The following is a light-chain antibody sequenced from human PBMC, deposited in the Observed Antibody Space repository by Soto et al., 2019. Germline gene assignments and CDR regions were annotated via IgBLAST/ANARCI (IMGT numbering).Light chain of an antibody. Sequence: AIPLTQSPSSLSASVGDRVTITCRASQGISSALAWYQQKPGKAPKLLIYDASSLESGGPSRFSGSGSGTDFTLTISSLQPEDFATYYCQQFNNYPLLTFGGGTKVEIK. J-gene: IGKJ4*01. CDR2: DAS. CDR3: QQFNNYPLLT. V-gene: IGKV1D-13*01. CDR1: QGISSA.